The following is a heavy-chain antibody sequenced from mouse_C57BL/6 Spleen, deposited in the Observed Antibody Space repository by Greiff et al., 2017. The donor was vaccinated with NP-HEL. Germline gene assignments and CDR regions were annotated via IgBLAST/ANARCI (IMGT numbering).Heavy chain of an antibody. Sequence: EVQLQQSGPELVKPGASVKLSCKASGYTFTDYYMNWVKQSPGKSLEWIGDINPNNGGTSYNQKFKGKATLTVAKSSSTAYMKLRSLTSEDAAVYYCGRSYRNYDYWGKGTTLTVSS. J-gene: IGHJ2*01. CDR1: GYTFTDYY. D-gene: IGHD2-5*01. V-gene: IGHV1-26*01. CDR3: GRSYRNYDY. CDR2: INPNNGGT.